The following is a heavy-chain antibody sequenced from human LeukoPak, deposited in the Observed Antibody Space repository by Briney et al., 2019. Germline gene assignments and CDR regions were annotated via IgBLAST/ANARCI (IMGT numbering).Heavy chain of an antibody. CDR3: ARAGNTAMVKGSVSY. CDR1: GYTFTSYA. J-gene: IGHJ4*02. CDR2: INTNTGNP. Sequence: GASAKVSCKASGYTFTSYAMNWVRQAPGQGLEWMGWINTNTGNPTYAQGFTGRFVFSLDTSVSTAYLQISSLKAEDTAVYYCARAGNTAMVKGSVSYWGQGTLVTVSS. V-gene: IGHV7-4-1*02. D-gene: IGHD5-18*01.